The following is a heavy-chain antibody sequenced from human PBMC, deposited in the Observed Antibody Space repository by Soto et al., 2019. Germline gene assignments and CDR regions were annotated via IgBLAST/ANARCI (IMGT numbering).Heavy chain of an antibody. D-gene: IGHD2-21*02. CDR2: VYHTGDT. J-gene: IGHJ5*02. CDR3: AREIVTAGGNNYFDP. CDR1: GGTVASSHW. V-gene: IGHV4-4*02. Sequence: QVQLQESGPRLVKPSGSLSLTCGVSGGTVASSHWWSWVRQSPSRGLEWIGNVYHTGDTNFNPSLQSRVTFAVDKSNNQFSLRLTSLPAADPAVYFCAREIVTAGGNNYFDPWGPGTLVTVSS.